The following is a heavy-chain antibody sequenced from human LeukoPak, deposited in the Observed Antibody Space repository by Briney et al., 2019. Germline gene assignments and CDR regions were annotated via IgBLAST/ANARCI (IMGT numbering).Heavy chain of an antibody. CDR3: AKGRIVRRVTFDY. D-gene: IGHD3-10*01. V-gene: IGHV3-23*01. CDR1: GFTFSSYA. J-gene: IGHJ4*02. CDR2: IRGSGGST. Sequence: PGGSLRLSCAASGFTFSSYAMSWVRQAPGKGLEWVSAIRGSGGSTYYADSVKGRFTISRDNSKNTLYLQMNSLRAEDTAVYYCAKGRIVRRVTFDYWGQGTLVTVSS.